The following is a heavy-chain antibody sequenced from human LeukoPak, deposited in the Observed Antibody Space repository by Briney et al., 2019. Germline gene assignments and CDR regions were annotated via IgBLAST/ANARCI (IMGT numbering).Heavy chain of an antibody. CDR3: ARGGSYYTDFDY. CDR2: IYYSGST. Sequence: SETLSLTWTVSGGSISSYYWSWIRQPPGKGLEWIGYIYYSGSTNYNPSLKSRVTISVDTSKNQFSLKLSSVTAADTAVYYCARGGSYYTDFDYWGQGTLVTVSS. CDR1: GGSISSYY. V-gene: IGHV4-59*08. D-gene: IGHD1-26*01. J-gene: IGHJ4*02.